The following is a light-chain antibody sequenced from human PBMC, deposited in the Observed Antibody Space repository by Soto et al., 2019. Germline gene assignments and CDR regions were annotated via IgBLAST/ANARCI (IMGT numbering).Light chain of an antibody. CDR1: SSDVGGYNY. CDR2: EVT. J-gene: IGLJ3*02. Sequence: QSALTQPASVSGSPGQSITISCTGTSSDVGGYNYVSWYQQHPGKAPKLMIYEVTNRPSGVSNRFSGSESGNTASLTISGLQAEDAADYYCSSYTSSSTWVFGGGTKLTVL. V-gene: IGLV2-14*01. CDR3: SSYTSSSTWV.